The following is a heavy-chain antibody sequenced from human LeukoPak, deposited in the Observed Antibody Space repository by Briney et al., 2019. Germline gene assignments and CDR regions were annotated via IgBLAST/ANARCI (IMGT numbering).Heavy chain of an antibody. CDR1: GFTFSTYW. CDR3: ARYARDSEYTNMDS. V-gene: IGHV3-7*02. J-gene: IGHJ4*02. Sequence: PGGSLRLSCAASGFTFSTYWMTWVRQAPGKGLEWVANMKQDGSERNYVDSVKGRFTISRDNDRNSLYLQMNSLRVEDTAVYYCARYARDSEYTNMDSWGQGTLVTVSS. CDR2: MKQDGSER. D-gene: IGHD5-18*01.